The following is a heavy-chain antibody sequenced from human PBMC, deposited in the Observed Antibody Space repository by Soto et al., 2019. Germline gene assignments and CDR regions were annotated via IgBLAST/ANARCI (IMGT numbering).Heavy chain of an antibody. Sequence: GGSLRLSCAASGFTFSDYYMSWIRQAPGKGLEWVSYISSSGSTIYYADSVKGRFTISRDNAKNSLYLQMNSLRAEDTAVYYCASLIVVVPAANTGYYFDYWGQGTLVTVSS. CDR3: ASLIVVVPAANTGYYFDY. CDR1: GFTFSDYY. D-gene: IGHD2-2*01. J-gene: IGHJ4*02. V-gene: IGHV3-11*01. CDR2: ISSSGSTI.